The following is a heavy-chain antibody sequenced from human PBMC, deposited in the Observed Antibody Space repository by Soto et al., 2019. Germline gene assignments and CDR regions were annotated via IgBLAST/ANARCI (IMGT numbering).Heavy chain of an antibody. CDR3: ARDYLPVAATLYYYGMDV. CDR1: GGTFSSYA. D-gene: IGHD2-15*01. CDR2: IIPIFGTA. J-gene: IGHJ6*02. V-gene: IGHV1-69*06. Sequence: QVQLVQSGAEVKKPGSSVKVSCKASGGTFSSYAISWVRQAPGQGLEWMGGIIPIFGTANYAQKFQGRVTITADKSTSTAYMELSSLRSEDTAVYYCARDYLPVAATLYYYGMDVWGQGTTVTVSS.